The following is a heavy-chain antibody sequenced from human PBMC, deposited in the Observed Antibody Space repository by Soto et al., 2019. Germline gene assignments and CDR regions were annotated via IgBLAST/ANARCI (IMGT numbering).Heavy chain of an antibody. J-gene: IGHJ5*02. CDR2: INPNSGGT. CDR1: GYTFTGYY. Sequence: QVQLVQSGAEVKKPGASVKVSCKASGYTFTGYYMHWVRQAPGQGLEWMGWINPNSGGTNYAQKLQGRVTMTRDTSISTAYMELSRLRSDDTAVYYCARDPLPRYDFWSGYYRARNWFDPWGQGTLVTVSS. CDR3: ARDPLPRYDFWSGYYRARNWFDP. D-gene: IGHD3-3*01. V-gene: IGHV1-2*02.